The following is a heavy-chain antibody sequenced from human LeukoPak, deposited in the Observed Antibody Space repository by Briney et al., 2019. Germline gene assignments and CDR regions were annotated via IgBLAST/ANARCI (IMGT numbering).Heavy chain of an antibody. V-gene: IGHV1-8*01. CDR2: MNPNSGNT. CDR1: GYTFTSDD. CDR3: ARLKRYNSGSFGY. J-gene: IGHJ4*02. D-gene: IGHD5-24*01. Sequence: GASVTVSCKASGYTFTSDDINWVRQATGQGLEWMGWMNPNSGNTGYAQKFQGRVTMTRNTSISTAYMELSSLRSEDTAVYYSARLKRYNSGSFGYWGQGTLVTVSS.